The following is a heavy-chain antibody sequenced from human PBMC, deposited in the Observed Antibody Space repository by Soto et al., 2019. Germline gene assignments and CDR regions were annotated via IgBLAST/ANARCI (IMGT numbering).Heavy chain of an antibody. CDR2: ISGSGGST. CDR3: AKEWRAAAGIFYYGMDV. CDR1: GLTFSSYA. V-gene: IGHV3-23*01. Sequence: PGGSLRHSCASSGLTFSSYAMSWVRQATGKGLEWVSAISGSGGSTYYADSVKGRFTISRDNSKNTLYLQMNSLRAEDTAVYYCAKEWRAAAGIFYYGMDVWGQGTTVTVSS. J-gene: IGHJ6*02. D-gene: IGHD6-13*01.